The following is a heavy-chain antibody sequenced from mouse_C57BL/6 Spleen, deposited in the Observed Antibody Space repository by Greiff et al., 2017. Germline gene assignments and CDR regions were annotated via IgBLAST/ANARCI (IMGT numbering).Heavy chain of an antibody. CDR1: GYTFTDYY. CDR3: ARAVYGPWFAY. D-gene: IGHD1-1*02. J-gene: IGHJ3*01. Sequence: VQLQQSGPELVKPGASVKISCKASGYTFTDYYMNWVKQSHGKSLEWIGDINPNNGGTSYNQKFKGKATLTVDKSSSTAYMELRSLTSEYSAVYYCARAVYGPWFAYWGQGTLVTVSA. CDR2: INPNNGGT. V-gene: IGHV1-26*01.